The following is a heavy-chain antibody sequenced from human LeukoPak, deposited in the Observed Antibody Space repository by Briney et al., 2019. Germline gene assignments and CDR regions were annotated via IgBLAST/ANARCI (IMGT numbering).Heavy chain of an antibody. Sequence: ASVKVPCKASGYTFTGYYMHWVRQAPGQGLEWMGRINPNSGGTNYAQKFQGRVTMTRDTSISTAYMELSRLRSDDTAVYYCARRVVAGTASYYFDYWGQGTLVTVSS. D-gene: IGHD6-19*01. CDR2: INPNSGGT. CDR1: GYTFTGYY. J-gene: IGHJ4*02. V-gene: IGHV1-2*06. CDR3: ARRVVAGTASYYFDY.